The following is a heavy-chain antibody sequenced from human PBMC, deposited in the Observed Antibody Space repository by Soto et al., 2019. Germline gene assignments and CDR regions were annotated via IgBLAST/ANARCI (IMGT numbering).Heavy chain of an antibody. V-gene: IGHV1-69*01. CDR1: GGTFSSYA. CDR3: ASERGYFGNRWFDP. Sequence: SVKVSCNASGGTFSSYAISWVRQAPGQGLEWMGGIIPIFGTANYAQKFQGRVTITADESTSTAYMELSSLRSEDTAVYYCASERGYFGNRWFDPWGQGTLVTVSS. CDR2: IIPIFGTA. J-gene: IGHJ5*02. D-gene: IGHD3-9*01.